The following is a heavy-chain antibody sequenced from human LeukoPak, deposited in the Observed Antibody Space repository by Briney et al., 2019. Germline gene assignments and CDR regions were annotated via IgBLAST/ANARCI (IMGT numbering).Heavy chain of an antibody. CDR3: ASSRFLEWLLPDY. D-gene: IGHD3-3*01. CDR1: GYTFSSYG. CDR2: ISAYNGTT. J-gene: IGHJ4*02. Sequence: ASVKVSCKASGYTFSSYGISWVRQAPGQGLEWMGWISAYNGTTNYARNLQGRVTMTTDTSTSTAYMELRSLRSDDTAVYYCASSRFLEWLLPDYWGQGTLVTVSS. V-gene: IGHV1-18*01.